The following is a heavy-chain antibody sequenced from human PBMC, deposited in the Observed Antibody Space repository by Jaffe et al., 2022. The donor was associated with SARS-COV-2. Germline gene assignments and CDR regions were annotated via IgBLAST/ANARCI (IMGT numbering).Heavy chain of an antibody. CDR2: IYYTGST. Sequence: QLQLQESGPGLVKPSETLSLTCTVSGGSIISSSYYWGWIRQPPGKGLEWIGNIYYTGSTYYNPSLKSRVTMSIDTSQSQFSLNLSSVTAADTAVYFCARLGAGGYSSGWYDYWGQGTLITVSS. D-gene: IGHD6-19*01. V-gene: IGHV4-39*01. CDR1: GGSIISSSYY. J-gene: IGHJ4*02. CDR3: ARLGAGGYSSGWYDY.